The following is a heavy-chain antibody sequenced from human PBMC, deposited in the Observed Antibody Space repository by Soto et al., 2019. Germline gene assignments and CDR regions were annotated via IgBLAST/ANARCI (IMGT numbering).Heavy chain of an antibody. V-gene: IGHV3-21*01. CDR3: ARLQSDGFDI. D-gene: IGHD4-4*01. J-gene: IGHJ3*02. CDR2: ISSSSSHK. CDR1: GFTFSYYT. Sequence: EVQLVESGGGLVKPGGSLRLSCAASGFTFSYYTMNWVRQAPGKGLEWVASISSSSSHKYSADSVRGRFTFSRDNANNSLYLQMNSLRAEDTAVYYGARLQSDGFDIWGQGTLVTVSS.